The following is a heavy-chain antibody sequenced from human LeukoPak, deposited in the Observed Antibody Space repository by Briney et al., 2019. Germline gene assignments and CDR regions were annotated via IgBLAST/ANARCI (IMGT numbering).Heavy chain of an antibody. V-gene: IGHV4-59*01. D-gene: IGHD2-15*01. Sequence: SETLSLTCTVSGGSISSYYWSWIRQPPGKGLEWIGYIYYSGSTNYNPSLKSRVTISVDTSKNQFSLKLSSVTAADTAVYYCARGIGNEGAFDIWGQXXMVXVSS. CDR3: ARGIGNEGAFDI. J-gene: IGHJ3*02. CDR1: GGSISSYY. CDR2: IYYSGST.